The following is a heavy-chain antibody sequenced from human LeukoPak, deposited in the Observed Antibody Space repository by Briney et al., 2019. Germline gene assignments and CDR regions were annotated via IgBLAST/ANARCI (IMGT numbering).Heavy chain of an antibody. CDR2: ISDDGSNK. D-gene: IGHD2-2*03. V-gene: IGHV3-30-3*01. J-gene: IGHJ3*02. CDR1: GFTFSTYW. CDR3: ARVDDLDAFDI. Sequence: GGSLRLSCAPSGFTFSTYWMSWVRQAPGKGLEWVAVISDDGSNKYYADSVKGRFTISRDNSKNTLYLQMNSLRAEDTAVYYCARVDDLDAFDIWGQGTMVTVSS.